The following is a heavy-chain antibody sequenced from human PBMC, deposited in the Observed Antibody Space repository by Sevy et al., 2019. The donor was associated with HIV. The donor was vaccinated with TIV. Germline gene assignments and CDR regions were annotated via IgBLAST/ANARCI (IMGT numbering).Heavy chain of an antibody. J-gene: IGHJ4*02. D-gene: IGHD3-16*02. CDR1: GFTFSSYA. CDR3: AKNRDTDYVWGSYRYVPYFDY. V-gene: IGHV3-23*01. Sequence: GGSLRLSCAASGFTFSSYAMSWVHQTPGKGLEWVSGISGSGARTYYADSVKGRFTISRDSSTHTLYLQMNSLRAEDTAVYYCAKNRDTDYVWGSYRYVPYFDYWGQGTLVTVSS. CDR2: ISGSGART.